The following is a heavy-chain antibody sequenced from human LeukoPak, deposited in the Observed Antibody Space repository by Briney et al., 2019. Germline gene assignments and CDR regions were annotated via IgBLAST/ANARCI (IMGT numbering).Heavy chain of an antibody. J-gene: IGHJ4*02. CDR3: VKEGYSYGDDF. CDR1: GFTFSSYG. D-gene: IGHD5-18*01. CDR2: IQYDGTNK. V-gene: IGHV3-30*02. Sequence: GGSLRLSCAASGFTFSSYGMHWVRQAPGKGLEWVAVIQYDGTNKYYADSVKGRFTISRDNSKSTVYLQVNNLRGEDTAVYYCVKEGYSYGDDFWGQGTLVIVSS.